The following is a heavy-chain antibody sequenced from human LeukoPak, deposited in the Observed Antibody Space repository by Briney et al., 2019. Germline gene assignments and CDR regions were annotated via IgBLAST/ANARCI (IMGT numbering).Heavy chain of an antibody. CDR3: AVGNGWEDWLLYFDH. J-gene: IGHJ4*02. D-gene: IGHD3-9*01. V-gene: IGHV1-69*05. CDR1: GGTFSSYA. Sequence: SVKVSCKASGGTFSSYAISWVRQAPGQGLEWMGGIIPMFGTANYAQKFQGRVTITTDESTSTAYMELSSLRSEDTAVYYCAVGNGWEDWLLYFDHWGQGTLVTVSS. CDR2: IIPMFGTA.